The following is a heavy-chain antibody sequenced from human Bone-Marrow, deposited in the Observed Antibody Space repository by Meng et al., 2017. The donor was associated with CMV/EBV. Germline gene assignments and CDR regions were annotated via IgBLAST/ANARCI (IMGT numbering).Heavy chain of an antibody. V-gene: IGHV1-18*01. CDR3: ARQGITMVRGATNWFDP. CDR2: ISAYNGNT. CDR1: GYTFTSYG. Sequence: ASVKVSCKASGYTFTSYGISWVRQAPGQGLEWMGWISAYNGNTNYAQKLQGRVTITTDESTSTAYMELSSLRSEDTAVYYCARQGITMVRGATNWFDPWGQGTLVTVSS. D-gene: IGHD3-10*01. J-gene: IGHJ5*02.